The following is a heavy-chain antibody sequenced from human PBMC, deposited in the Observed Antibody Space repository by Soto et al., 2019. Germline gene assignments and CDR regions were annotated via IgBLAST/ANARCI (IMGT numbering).Heavy chain of an antibody. CDR3: AHSVEWFGELYPGYFDY. Sequence: SGPTLVNPTQTLTLTCTFSGFSLSTSGVGVGWIRQPPGKALEWLALIYWNDDKRYSPSLKSRLTITKDTSKNQVVLTMTNMDPVDTATYYCAHSVEWFGELYPGYFDYWGQGTLVTVSS. CDR1: GFSLSTSGVG. V-gene: IGHV2-5*01. J-gene: IGHJ4*02. D-gene: IGHD3-10*01. CDR2: IYWNDDK.